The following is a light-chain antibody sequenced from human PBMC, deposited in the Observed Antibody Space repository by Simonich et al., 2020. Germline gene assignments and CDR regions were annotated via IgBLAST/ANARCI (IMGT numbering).Light chain of an antibody. J-gene: IGKJ1*01. V-gene: IGKV3-15*01. CDR3: QQYNNWPRT. CDR1: QRVSST. CDR2: GAS. Sequence: EIVMTQSPATLSVSPGERATLSCRASQRVSSTLAWYQQKPGQAPRLLIYGASTRATGIPARFSGIGSGTEFTLTISSMQSEDFAVYYCQQYNNWPRTFGQGTKVEIK.